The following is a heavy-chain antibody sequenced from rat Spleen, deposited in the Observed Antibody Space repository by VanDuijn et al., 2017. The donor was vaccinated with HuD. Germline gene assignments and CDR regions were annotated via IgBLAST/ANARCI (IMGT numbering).Heavy chain of an antibody. CDR1: GFTFSSFP. V-gene: IGHV5-46*01. J-gene: IGHJ4*01. Sequence: EVQLVESGGGLVQPGRSLKLSCAASGFTFSSFPMAWVRQAPKKGLEWVASISSGGGGIYYTESVKGRFTISRDNAKSTLYLQMDSLRSEDTASYYCTRHHYGGYYHGPVFGVMDAWGQGASVTVSS. CDR2: ISSGGGGI. CDR3: TRHHYGGYYHGPVFGVMDA. D-gene: IGHD1-12*03.